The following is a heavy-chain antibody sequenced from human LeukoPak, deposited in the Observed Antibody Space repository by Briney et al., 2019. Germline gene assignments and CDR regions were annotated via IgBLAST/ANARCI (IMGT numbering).Heavy chain of an antibody. CDR3: ARGPPECSSSDY. D-gene: IGHD6-13*01. Sequence: GASVKVSCKASGYTFTSYDINWVRQAPGQGLEWMGWMNPKSANTGYAQKFQGRVTMTRNTSISTAYMEVTSLRSEDTAVYYCARGPPECSSSDYWGQGTLVTVSS. V-gene: IGHV1-8*01. CDR1: GYTFTSYD. CDR2: MNPKSANT. J-gene: IGHJ4*02.